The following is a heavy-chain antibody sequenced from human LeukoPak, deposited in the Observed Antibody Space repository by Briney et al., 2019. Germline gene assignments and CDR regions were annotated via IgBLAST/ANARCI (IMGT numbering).Heavy chain of an antibody. Sequence: SETLSLTCAVYGGSFSSYYWSWIRQPPGKGLEWIGYIYYSGSTNYNPSLKSRVTITVDTSKNQFSLKLSSVTAADTAVYYCARGPNLGYCSGGSCHVFNYWGQGALVTVSS. CDR3: ARGPNLGYCSGGSCHVFNY. CDR1: GGSFSSYY. CDR2: IYYSGST. D-gene: IGHD2-15*01. J-gene: IGHJ4*02. V-gene: IGHV4-59*01.